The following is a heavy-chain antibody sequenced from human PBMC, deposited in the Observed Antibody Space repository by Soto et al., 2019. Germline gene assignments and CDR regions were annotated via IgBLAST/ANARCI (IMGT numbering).Heavy chain of an antibody. CDR3: ARGGGYCSGGSCYIPI. J-gene: IGHJ3*02. CDR2: IYYSGST. Sequence: KPSETLSLTCTVSGGSISSGGYYWSWTRQHPGKGLEWIGYIYYSGSTYYNPSLKSRVTISVDTSKNQFSLKLSSVTAADTAVYYCARGGGYCSGGSCYIPIWGQGTMVTVSS. V-gene: IGHV4-31*03. CDR1: GGSISSGGYY. D-gene: IGHD2-15*01.